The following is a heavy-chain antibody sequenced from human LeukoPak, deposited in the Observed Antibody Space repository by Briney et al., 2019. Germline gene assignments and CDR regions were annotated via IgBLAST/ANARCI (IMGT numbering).Heavy chain of an antibody. D-gene: IGHD2-21*01. V-gene: IGHV3-23*01. CDR3: AKDEGIRCHKGDCPFDY. Sequence: PGGSLRLSCAASGFTFSSYAMSWVRQAPGKGLEWVSAISGSGGSTYYADSVKGRFTISRDNSKNTLFLQMDSLRPEDTAVYYCAKDEGIRCHKGDCPFDYWGQGTLVTVSS. CDR1: GFTFSSYA. CDR2: ISGSGGST. J-gene: IGHJ4*02.